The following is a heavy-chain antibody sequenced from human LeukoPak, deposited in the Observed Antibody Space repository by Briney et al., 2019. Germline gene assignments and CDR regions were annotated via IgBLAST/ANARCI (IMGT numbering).Heavy chain of an antibody. Sequence: PGGSLRLSCAASGFTLSSNYMSWVRQAPGKGLEWVSVIYSGSGPTYYADSVKGRFTISRDNSKNTLYLQMNSLRAEDTAVYYCARDAVTIAYYYKYGTDVWGQGTTVTVSS. CDR2: IYSGSGPT. CDR3: ARDAVTIAYYYKYGTDV. D-gene: IGHD4-17*01. V-gene: IGHV3-66*01. CDR1: GFTLSSNY. J-gene: IGHJ6*02.